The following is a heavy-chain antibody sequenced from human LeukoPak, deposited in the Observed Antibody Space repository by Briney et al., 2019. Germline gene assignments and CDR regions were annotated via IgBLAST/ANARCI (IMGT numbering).Heavy chain of an antibody. CDR1: GYSFSTYW. CDR3: ARDGAVAGTYNWFDP. D-gene: IGHD6-19*01. V-gene: IGHV5-51*01. Sequence: GESLKISCKGSGYSFSTYWIGWVRQMPGKGLEWMGIIYPGDSDTRYSPSFQGQVTISADKSISTAYLQWSSLKASDTAMYYCARDGAVAGTYNWFDPWGQGTLVTVSS. J-gene: IGHJ5*02. CDR2: IYPGDSDT.